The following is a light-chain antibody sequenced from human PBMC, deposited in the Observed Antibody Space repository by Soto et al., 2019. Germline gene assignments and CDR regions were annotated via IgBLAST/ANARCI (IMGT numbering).Light chain of an antibody. CDR3: HQYNSWPPGT. Sequence: EIVLTHSPGTLSLSPWEIATLSCRASQSVSSSYLAWYQQKPGQAPRLLIYGASSRATGIPDRFSGSGSGTEFTLTISSLQSEDFALYYCHQYNSWPPGTFGQGTKVDIK. V-gene: IGKV3-20*01. J-gene: IGKJ2*01. CDR2: GAS. CDR1: QSVSSSY.